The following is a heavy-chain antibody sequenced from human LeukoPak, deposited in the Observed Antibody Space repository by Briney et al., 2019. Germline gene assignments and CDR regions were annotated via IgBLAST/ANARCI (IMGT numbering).Heavy chain of an antibody. V-gene: IGHV4-38-2*01. J-gene: IGHJ3*02. CDR1: SYSLSSGYY. CDR3: ARGLLDGYTHPAAFDI. CDR2: IYHSGST. D-gene: IGHD5-24*01. Sequence: KPSETLSLTCAVSSYSLSSGYYWGWIRQPPGKGLEGIGSIYHSGSTYYNPSLKSRVTISVDTSKNQFSLKLSSVTAADTAVYYCARGLLDGYTHPAAFDIWGQGTMVTVSS.